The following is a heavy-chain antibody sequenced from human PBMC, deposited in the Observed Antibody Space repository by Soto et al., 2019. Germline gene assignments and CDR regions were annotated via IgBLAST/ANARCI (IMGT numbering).Heavy chain of an antibody. D-gene: IGHD5-12*01. CDR2: IYYSGST. CDR3: ARARDGYNWDS. Sequence: QVQLQESGPGLVKPSETLSLTCTVSGGSFSFYYWSWIRQPPGKGLEWIGYIYYSGSTNYNPSLKRRVTISVDTSKNQFSLKLSSMTAADTAVYYCARARDGYNWDSWGQGTLVTVSS. J-gene: IGHJ4*02. V-gene: IGHV4-59*01. CDR1: GGSFSFYY.